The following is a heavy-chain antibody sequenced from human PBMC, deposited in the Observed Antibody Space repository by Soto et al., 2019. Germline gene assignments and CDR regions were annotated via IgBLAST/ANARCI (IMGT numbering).Heavy chain of an antibody. J-gene: IGHJ6*02. V-gene: IGHV1-69*13. CDR3: ARSSIAAAGTPYYYYYYGMDV. CDR2: IIPIFGTA. Sequence: GASVKVSCKASGGTFSSYAISWVRQAPGQGLEWMGGIIPIFGTANYAQKFQGRVTITADESTSTAYMELSSLRSEDTAVYYCARSSIAAAGTPYYYYYYGMDVWGQGTTVTV. D-gene: IGHD6-13*01. CDR1: GGTFSSYA.